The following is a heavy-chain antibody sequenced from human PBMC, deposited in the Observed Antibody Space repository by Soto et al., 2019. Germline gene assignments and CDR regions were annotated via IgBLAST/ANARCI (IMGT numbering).Heavy chain of an antibody. J-gene: IGHJ4*02. Sequence: GGSLRLSCAASGFTFDDYAMHWVRQAPGKGLEWVSGISWNSGIIDYADSVKGRFTISRDNAKNSLYLQMNSLRAEDTALYYCARASRDGYNFDYWGQGTLVTVSS. CDR1: GFTFDDYA. CDR3: ARASRDGYNFDY. CDR2: ISWNSGII. V-gene: IGHV3-9*01. D-gene: IGHD5-12*01.